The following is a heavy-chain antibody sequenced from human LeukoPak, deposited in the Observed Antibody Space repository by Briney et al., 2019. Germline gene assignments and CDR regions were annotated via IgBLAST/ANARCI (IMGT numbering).Heavy chain of an antibody. CDR3: ASRRFYGSGSYYKAKLNWFDP. V-gene: IGHV4-39*07. D-gene: IGHD3-10*01. Sequence: SETLSLTCTVSGGSISGSSYYWGWIRQPPGKGLEWIGSIYYSGSTYYNPSLKSRVTISVDTSKNRFSLKLSSVTAADTAVYYCASRRFYGSGSYYKAKLNWFDPWGQGALVTVSS. CDR2: IYYSGST. CDR1: GGSISGSSYY. J-gene: IGHJ5*02.